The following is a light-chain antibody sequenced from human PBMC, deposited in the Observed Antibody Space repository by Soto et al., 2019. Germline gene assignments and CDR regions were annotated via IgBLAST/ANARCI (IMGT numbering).Light chain of an antibody. CDR3: ETWDINTHVV. J-gene: IGLJ2*01. CDR1: SGHTTCI. Sequence: QSVLTQSSSASASLGSSVKLTCTLSSGHTTCIIAWHQQQPGKAPRYLMKLETSGSYNKGSGVPDRFSGSSSGADRYLTISNLQFEDEADYYCETWDINTHVVFGGGTKLTVL. V-gene: IGLV4-60*02. CDR2: LETSGSY.